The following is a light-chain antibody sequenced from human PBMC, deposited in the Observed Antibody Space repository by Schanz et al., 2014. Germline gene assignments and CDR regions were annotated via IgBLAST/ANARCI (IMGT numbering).Light chain of an antibody. Sequence: DIQMTQSPSTLSASVGDRVTLTCRASQSISSWLAWYQQKPGKAPKLLIYAASSLQSGVPSRFSGSGSGTDFTLTINSLQPEDFATYYCQHSYSSPPYTFGQGTKLEIK. CDR2: AAS. V-gene: IGKV1-39*01. CDR1: QSISSW. J-gene: IGKJ2*01. CDR3: QHSYSSPPYT.